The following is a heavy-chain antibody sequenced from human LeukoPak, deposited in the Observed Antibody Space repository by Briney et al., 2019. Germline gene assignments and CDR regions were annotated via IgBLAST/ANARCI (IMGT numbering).Heavy chain of an antibody. CDR3: ARGYYYDSSGYLTSYY. CDR2: IIPILGIA. V-gene: IGHV1-69*02. CDR1: GGTFSSYT. D-gene: IGHD3-22*01. Sequence: SVKVSCKASGGTFSSYTISWVRQAPGQGLEWMGRIIPILGIANYAQKFQGRVTITADKSTSTAYMELSSLRSEDTAVYYCARGYYYDSSGYLTSYYWGQGTLVTVSS. J-gene: IGHJ4*02.